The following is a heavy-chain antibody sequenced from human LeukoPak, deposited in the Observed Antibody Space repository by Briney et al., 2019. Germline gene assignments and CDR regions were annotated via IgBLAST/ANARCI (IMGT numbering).Heavy chain of an antibody. CDR2: ISYDGNYK. CDR1: GFTFSSYV. D-gene: IGHD4-23*01. Sequence: GRSLRLSCAASGFTFSSYVVVWVRQAPGKGLEWVAGISYDGNYKYYVDSVKGRFTISRDNSKSTLYLQMNSLRAGDTAIYYCARGNYGGDEGYYYYCGMDVWGQGTTVTVSS. V-gene: IGHV3-30*03. J-gene: IGHJ6*02. CDR3: ARGNYGGDEGYYYYCGMDV.